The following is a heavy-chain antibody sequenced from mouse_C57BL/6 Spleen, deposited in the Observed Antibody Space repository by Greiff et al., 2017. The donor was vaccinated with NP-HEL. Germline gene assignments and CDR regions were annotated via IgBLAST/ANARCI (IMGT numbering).Heavy chain of an antibody. V-gene: IGHV1-50*01. CDR1: GYTFTSYW. Sequence: VQLQQSGAELVKPGASVKLSCKASGYTFTSYWMQWVKQRPGQGLEWIGEIDPSDSYTNYNQKFKGKSTLTVDTSSSPAYMQLSSLTSEDSAVYYCARQYYGSSYYAMDYWGQGTSVTVSS. D-gene: IGHD1-1*01. J-gene: IGHJ4*01. CDR2: IDPSDSYT. CDR3: ARQYYGSSYYAMDY.